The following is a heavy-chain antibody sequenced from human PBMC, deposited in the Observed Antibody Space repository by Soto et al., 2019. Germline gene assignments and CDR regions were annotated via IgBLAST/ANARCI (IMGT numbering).Heavy chain of an antibody. CDR3: AKAAGKQWLIPHLDN. CDR1: GFNFKKFA. V-gene: IGHV3-23*01. Sequence: EVQLLEAGGGVVQPGGSLRLSCVASGFNFKKFAMAWVRQAAGEGLEWVSGISCCGGSASYADSVKVRFSIARDDSKNTVSLQLNSLRVEDTAQYYCAKAAGKQWLIPHLDNWGQGTLVTVS. D-gene: IGHD6-19*01. CDR2: ISCCGGSA. J-gene: IGHJ4*02.